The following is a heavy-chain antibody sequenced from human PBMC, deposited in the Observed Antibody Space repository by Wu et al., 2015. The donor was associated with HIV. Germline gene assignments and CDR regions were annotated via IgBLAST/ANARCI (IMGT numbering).Heavy chain of an antibody. D-gene: IGHD3-10*01. V-gene: IGHV1-24*01. Sequence: QVQLEQSGAEVKKPGASVKVSCKVFGFTLSEVSIHWVRQAPGKGLEWMGGFDPEDDDSVYAQKFQGRVTMTEDTSTDTAYMELSSLSSEDTAVYYCATDVRVRRRRFGVPAGAFNLWVLGTMVTVSS. CDR3: ATDVRVRRRRFGVPAGAFNL. CDR1: GFTLSEVS. CDR2: FDPEDDDS. J-gene: IGHJ3*01.